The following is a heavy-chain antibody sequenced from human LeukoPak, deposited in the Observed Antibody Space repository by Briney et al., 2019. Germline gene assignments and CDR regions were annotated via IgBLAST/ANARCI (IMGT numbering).Heavy chain of an antibody. D-gene: IGHD1-26*01. CDR1: GGSFSGYY. CDR3: ARVGIVGATWGAFAI. Sequence: SETLSLTCAVYGGSFSGYYWSWIRQPPGKGLEWIGEINHSGSTNYNPSLKSRVTISVDTSKNQFSLKLSSVTAADTAVYYCARVGIVGATWGAFAIWGQGTMVTVSS. V-gene: IGHV4-34*01. J-gene: IGHJ3*02. CDR2: INHSGST.